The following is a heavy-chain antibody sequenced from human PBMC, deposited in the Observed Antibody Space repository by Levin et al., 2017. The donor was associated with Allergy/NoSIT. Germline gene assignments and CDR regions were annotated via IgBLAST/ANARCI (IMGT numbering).Heavy chain of an antibody. CDR1: GVSVSSVNW. Sequence: SETLSLTCVVSGVSVSSVNWWSWVRQSPGKGLEWIGQIHHSGSSNYDPSLKSRVSMSVDKSKNQFSLKVSYVTAADTATYYCARESSGSFHLDYWGQGSLVTVSS. J-gene: IGHJ4*02. D-gene: IGHD3-10*01. V-gene: IGHV4/OR15-8*01. CDR2: IHHSGSS. CDR3: ARESSGSFHLDY.